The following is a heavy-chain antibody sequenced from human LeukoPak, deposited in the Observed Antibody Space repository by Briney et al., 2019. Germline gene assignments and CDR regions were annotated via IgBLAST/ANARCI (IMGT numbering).Heavy chain of an antibody. CDR1: GVSINSGIYY. CDR3: ARGFGDSNHYYGMDV. V-gene: IGHV4-30-4*01. CDR2: IYYSGST. J-gene: IGHJ6*02. Sequence: SQTLSLTCTVSGVSINSGIYYWSWIRQPPGKGLEWIGYIYYSGSTYYNPSLKSRITMSVDMSKNQFSLKLSSVTAADTAVYYCARGFGDSNHYYGMDVWGQGTTVTVSS. D-gene: IGHD1-14*01.